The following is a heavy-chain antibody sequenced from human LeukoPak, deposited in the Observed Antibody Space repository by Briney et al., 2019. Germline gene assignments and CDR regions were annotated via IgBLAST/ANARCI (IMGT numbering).Heavy chain of an antibody. V-gene: IGHV4-39*07. J-gene: IGHJ4*02. Sequence: SGTLSLTCTVSGGSLSSSSYYWGWIRQPPGKGLEWIGSVYYSGNTYYNPSLKSRVTISVDTSKNQFSLKVTSVTAADTAVYFCARGRSRIVGATSSERTFDYWGQGTLVTVSS. CDR2: VYYSGNT. CDR3: ARGRSRIVGATSSERTFDY. D-gene: IGHD1-26*01. CDR1: GGSLSSSSYY.